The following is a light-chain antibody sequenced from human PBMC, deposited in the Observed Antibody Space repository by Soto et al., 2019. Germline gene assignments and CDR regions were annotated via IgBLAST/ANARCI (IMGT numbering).Light chain of an antibody. J-gene: IGKJ5*01. CDR2: AAS. Sequence: DIQVTQSPSSQSASVGDRVTITCRASQSINNYLNWYQQKPGKAPKLLIYAASSLQSGVPSRFSGSGSGTDFTLTITSLQPEDFATYYCQQSYSTPPITFGQGTRLEI. CDR3: QQSYSTPPIT. V-gene: IGKV1-39*01. CDR1: QSINNY.